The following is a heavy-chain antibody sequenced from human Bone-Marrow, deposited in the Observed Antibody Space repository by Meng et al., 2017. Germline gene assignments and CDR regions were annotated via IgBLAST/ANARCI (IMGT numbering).Heavy chain of an antibody. CDR3: ARDEDISAAGKLFGNY. J-gene: IGHJ4*02. D-gene: IGHD6-13*01. CDR1: GYNFPDYW. CDR2: IDPKSGDT. Sequence: ASVKVSCKPSGYNFPDYWLHWVRRAPGQGLEWMGRIDPKSGDTHYAQRFQGRVTMTGDTSISTDYMELSGLRSDDTAMYYCARDEDISAAGKLFGNYWGQGPLVPVSS. V-gene: IGHV1-2*06.